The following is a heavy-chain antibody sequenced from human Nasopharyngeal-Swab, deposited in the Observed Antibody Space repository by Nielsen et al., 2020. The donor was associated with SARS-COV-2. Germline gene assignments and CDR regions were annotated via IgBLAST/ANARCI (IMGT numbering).Heavy chain of an antibody. J-gene: IGHJ6*02. CDR1: GFTFSSYG. D-gene: IGHD5-12*01. Sequence: GESLKISCAASGFTFSSYGMHWVRQAPGKGLEWVAVIWYDGSNKYYADSVRGRFTISRDNSKNTLNLQMNNLRVEDTAIYYCAKDRDSGDDSEEYYHYYGMDVWGQGAPVTVSS. CDR2: IWYDGSNK. CDR3: AKDRDSGDDSEEYYHYYGMDV. V-gene: IGHV3-33*06.